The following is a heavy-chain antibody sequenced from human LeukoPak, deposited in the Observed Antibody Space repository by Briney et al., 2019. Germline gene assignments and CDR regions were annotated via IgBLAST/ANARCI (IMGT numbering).Heavy chain of an antibody. Sequence: PGASVKVSCKASGGTFSSYTISWVRQAPGQGLEWMGRIIPILGIANYAQKFQGRVTITADKSTSTAYMELSSLRSEDTAVYYCARLNRYDSSGYSYYYYGMDVWGQGTTVTVSS. CDR2: IIPILGIA. CDR1: GGTFSSYT. D-gene: IGHD3-22*01. CDR3: ARLNRYDSSGYSYYYYGMDV. J-gene: IGHJ6*02. V-gene: IGHV1-69*02.